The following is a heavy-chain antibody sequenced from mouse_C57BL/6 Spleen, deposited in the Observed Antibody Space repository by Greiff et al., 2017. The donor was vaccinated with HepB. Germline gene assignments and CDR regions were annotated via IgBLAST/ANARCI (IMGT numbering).Heavy chain of an antibody. CDR2: IYPGSGST. Sequence: VQLQQPGAELVKPGASVKMSCKASGYTFTSYWITWVKQRPGQGLEWIGDIYPGSGSTNYNEKFKSKATLTVDTSSSTAYMQLSSLTSEDSAVYYCATTMAKRAWFAYWGQGTLVTVSA. V-gene: IGHV1-55*01. CDR3: ATTMAKRAWFAY. D-gene: IGHD2-1*01. CDR1: GYTFTSYW. J-gene: IGHJ3*01.